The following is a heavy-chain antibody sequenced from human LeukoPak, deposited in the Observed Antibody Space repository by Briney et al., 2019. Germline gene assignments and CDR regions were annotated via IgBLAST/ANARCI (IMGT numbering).Heavy chain of an antibody. CDR2: ISAYNGNT. J-gene: IGHJ4*02. Sequence: ASVKVSCKASGYTFTSYGICWVRQAPGQGLEWMGWISAYNGNTNYAQKLQGRVTMTTDTSTSTAYMELRSLRSDDTAVYYCARDQMGFYYDSSGYVELFDYWGQGTLVTVSS. V-gene: IGHV1-18*01. D-gene: IGHD3-22*01. CDR1: GYTFTSYG. CDR3: ARDQMGFYYDSSGYVELFDY.